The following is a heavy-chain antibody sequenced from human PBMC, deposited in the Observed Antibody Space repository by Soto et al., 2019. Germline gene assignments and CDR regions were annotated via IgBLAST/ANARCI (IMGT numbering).Heavy chain of an antibody. Sequence: PGGSLRLSCAGSGFTPTTTPLSWVRQPPGKGLEWVTTISGTASRTYYVDSVKGRFFISRDNSKNTETLQMNNLTLDDTAVYYCATSFRHFDNWGQGTRVTVSS. CDR3: ATSFRHFDN. J-gene: IGHJ4*02. V-gene: IGHV3-23*01. CDR1: GFTPTTTP. CDR2: ISGTASRT.